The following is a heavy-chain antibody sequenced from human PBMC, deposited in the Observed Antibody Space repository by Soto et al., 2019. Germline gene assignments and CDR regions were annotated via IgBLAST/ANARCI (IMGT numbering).Heavy chain of an antibody. D-gene: IGHD2-8*01. V-gene: IGHV4-31*03. CDR3: ASALGYCTNGVCQTEYFQH. Sequence: TSETLSLTCTVSGGSISSGGYYWSWIRQHPGKGLEWIGYIYYSGSTCYNPSLKSRVTISVDTSKNQFSLKLSSVTAADTAVYYCASALGYCTNGVCQTEYFQHWGQGTLVTVSS. CDR2: IYYSGST. CDR1: GGSISSGGYY. J-gene: IGHJ1*01.